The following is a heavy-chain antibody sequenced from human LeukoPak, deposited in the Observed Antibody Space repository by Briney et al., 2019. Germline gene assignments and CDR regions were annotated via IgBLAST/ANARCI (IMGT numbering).Heavy chain of an antibody. CDR1: GGSISSYY. V-gene: IGHV4-4*07. Sequence: SETLSLTCTVSGGSISSYYWSWIRQPAGKGLEWIGRIYTSGSTNYNPSLKSRVTMSVDTSKNQFSLKLSSVTAADTAVYYCARERSSGWYLKYFQHWGQGTLVTVSS. D-gene: IGHD6-19*01. J-gene: IGHJ1*01. CDR3: ARERSSGWYLKYFQH. CDR2: IYTSGST.